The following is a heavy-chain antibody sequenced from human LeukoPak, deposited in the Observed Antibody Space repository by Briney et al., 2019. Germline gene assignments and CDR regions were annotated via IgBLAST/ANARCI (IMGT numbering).Heavy chain of an antibody. CDR3: ARIAQIEVPEKCSYYCYGMDV. CDR2: VSYVGSNK. Sequence: GGSLRLSCVASVVIFSVYGMRRVRQAPGKRVEWVAAVSYVGSNKLYADSTKGRFTISKDNSKNTVDLQSNILRVDDTANHYCARIAQIEVPEKCSYYCYGMDVWGQETTATVS. V-gene: IGHV3-30*03. J-gene: IGHJ6*02. D-gene: IGHD1-14*01. CDR1: VVIFSVYG.